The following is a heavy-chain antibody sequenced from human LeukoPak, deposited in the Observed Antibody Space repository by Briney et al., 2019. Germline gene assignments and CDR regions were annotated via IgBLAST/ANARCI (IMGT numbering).Heavy chain of an antibody. CDR2: INSSSSYI. D-gene: IGHD3-10*01. J-gene: IGHJ5*02. Sequence: GGSLRLSCAASGFTFSSYSMNWVRQAPGKGLEWVSSINSSSSYIYYADSVKGRFTISRDNAKNSLYLQMNSLRAEDTAVYYCARIYYGSGSYYNVGWFDPWGQGTLVTVSS. CDR3: ARIYYGSGSYYNVGWFDP. CDR1: GFTFSSYS. V-gene: IGHV3-21*01.